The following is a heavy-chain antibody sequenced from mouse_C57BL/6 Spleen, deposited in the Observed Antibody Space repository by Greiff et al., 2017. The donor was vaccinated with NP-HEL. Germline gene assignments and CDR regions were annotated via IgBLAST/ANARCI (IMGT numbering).Heavy chain of an antibody. Sequence: VKLQESGAELVKPGASVKLSCKASGYTFTEYTIHWVKQRPGQGLEWIGWFYPGGGSTKYNEKFKSKATLTVDKPSSTAYMQLSSLTSEDSAVYYCARGITTVVAHYYAMDYWGQGTSVTVSS. CDR1: GYTFTEYT. CDR2: FYPGGGST. CDR3: ARGITTVVAHYYAMDY. V-gene: IGHV1-62-2*01. J-gene: IGHJ4*01. D-gene: IGHD1-1*01.